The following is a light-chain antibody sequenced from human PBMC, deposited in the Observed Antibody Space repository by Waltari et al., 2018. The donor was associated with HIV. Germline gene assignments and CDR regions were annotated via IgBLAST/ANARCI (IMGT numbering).Light chain of an antibody. CDR1: QSVSSAY. J-gene: IGKJ4*01. Sequence: EIVLTQSPGTLSFSPGERATLSCRASQSVSSAYLAWYQQKPGQSPRLLIYGASNRASGIPDRFSGSGSGRTEFTLTISRLEPEDFAVYYCQYYGRSPPLTFGGGTKVEIK. CDR2: GAS. V-gene: IGKV3-20*01. CDR3: QYYGRSPPLT.